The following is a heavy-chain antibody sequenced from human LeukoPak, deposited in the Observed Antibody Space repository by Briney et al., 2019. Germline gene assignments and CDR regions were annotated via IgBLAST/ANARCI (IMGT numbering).Heavy chain of an antibody. CDR1: GGTFSSYA. Sequence: SVKVSCKASGGTFSSYAISWVRQAPGQGLEWMGGIIPIFGTANYAQKFQCRVTIATDESTSTAYMELSSLRSEDTAVYYCVPDCSSTRCSHSDYWGQGTLVTVSS. CDR3: VPDCSSTRCSHSDY. J-gene: IGHJ4*02. CDR2: IIPIFGTA. V-gene: IGHV1-69*05. D-gene: IGHD2-2*01.